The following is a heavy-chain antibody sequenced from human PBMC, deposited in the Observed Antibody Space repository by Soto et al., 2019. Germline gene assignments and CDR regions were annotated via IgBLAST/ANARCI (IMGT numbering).Heavy chain of an antibody. J-gene: IGHJ6*02. D-gene: IGHD2-15*01. CDR3: ARGDCSGGSCSNYYYGMDV. Sequence: GGSLSLSCAADGFAFLSYVMRWVGTVSGKGLEWVSAIGTAGDTYYPGSVKGRFTISRENAKNSLYLQMNSLRAGDTAVYYCARGDCSGGSCSNYYYGMDVWGQGT. CDR1: GFAFLSYV. CDR2: IGTAGDT. V-gene: IGHV3-13*04.